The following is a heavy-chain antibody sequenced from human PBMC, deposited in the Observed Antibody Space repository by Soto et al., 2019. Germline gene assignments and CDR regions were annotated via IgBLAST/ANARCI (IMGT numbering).Heavy chain of an antibody. CDR3: AREPGGYYDILTGLFDY. CDR1: GFTFSSYG. D-gene: IGHD3-9*01. CDR2: IWYDGSNK. J-gene: IGHJ4*02. Sequence: QVQLVESGGGVVQPGRSPRLSCAASGFTFSSYGMHWVRQAPGKGLEWVAVIWYDGSNKYYADSVKGRFTISRDNSKNTLYLQMNSLRAEDTAVYYCAREPGGYYDILTGLFDYWGQGTLVTVSS. V-gene: IGHV3-33*01.